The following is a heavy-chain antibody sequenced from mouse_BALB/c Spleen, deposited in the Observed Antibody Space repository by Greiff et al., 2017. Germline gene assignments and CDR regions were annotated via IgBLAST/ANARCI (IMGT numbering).Heavy chain of an antibody. D-gene: IGHD1-1*01. CDR1: GYSITSDYA. J-gene: IGHJ4*01. CDR2: ISYSGST. Sequence: EVQLVESGPGLVKPSQSLSLTCTVTGYSITSDYAWNWIRQFPGNKLEWMGYISYSGSTSYNPSLKSRISITRDTSKNQFFLQLNSVTTEDTATYYCARGNYGSSSYAMDYWGQGTSVTVSS. CDR3: ARGNYGSSSYAMDY. V-gene: IGHV3-2*02.